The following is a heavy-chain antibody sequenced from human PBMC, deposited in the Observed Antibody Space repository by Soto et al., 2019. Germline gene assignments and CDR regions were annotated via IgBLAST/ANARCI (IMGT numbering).Heavy chain of an antibody. D-gene: IGHD3-3*01. V-gene: IGHV3-23*01. CDR3: AKTHDYDFWSGYCNFDY. J-gene: IGHJ4*02. Sequence: GGSLRLSCAASGFTFSSYAMSWVRQAPGKGLEWVSAISGSGGSTYYADSVKGRFTISRDNSKNTLYLQMNSLRAEDTAVYYCAKTHDYDFWSGYCNFDYWGQGTLVTVSS. CDR2: ISGSGGST. CDR1: GFTFSSYA.